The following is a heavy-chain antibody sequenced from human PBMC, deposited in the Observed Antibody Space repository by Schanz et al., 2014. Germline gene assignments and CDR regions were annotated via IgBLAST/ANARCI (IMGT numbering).Heavy chain of an antibody. V-gene: IGHV3-30-3*01. Sequence: QVQLVESGGGVVQPGRSLRLSCAAYGFTLRSYAMHWVRQAPGKGLEWVAVISYDGSNKYYADSVKGRFTISRDNSENTLYLQMNSLSADDTAVCYCAKGMRYCSGGTCYDYYYDVLDVWGQGTTVAVSS. J-gene: IGHJ6*02. CDR1: GFTLRSYA. D-gene: IGHD2-15*01. CDR3: AKGMRYCSGGTCYDYYYDVLDV. CDR2: ISYDGSNK.